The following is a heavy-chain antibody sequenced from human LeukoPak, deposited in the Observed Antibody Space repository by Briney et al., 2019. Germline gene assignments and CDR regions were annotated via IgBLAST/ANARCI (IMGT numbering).Heavy chain of an antibody. D-gene: IGHD1-1*01. V-gene: IGHV3-30*18. CDR2: ISYDGSNK. CDR1: GFTFSSYG. CDR3: AKSKGTTGTTGVDY. Sequence: GGSLRLSCAASGFTFSSYGMHWVRQAPGKGLEWVSVISYDGSNKYYADSVKGRFTISRDNSKNTLYLQMNSLRAEDTAVYYCAKSKGTTGTTGVDYWGQGTLVTVSS. J-gene: IGHJ4*02.